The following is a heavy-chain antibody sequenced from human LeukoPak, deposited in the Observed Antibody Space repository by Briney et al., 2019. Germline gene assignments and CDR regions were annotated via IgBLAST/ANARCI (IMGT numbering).Heavy chain of an antibody. CDR1: GYTFTSYG. J-gene: IGHJ4*02. CDR3: ARIRSYRGGLDY. V-gene: IGHV1-18*01. D-gene: IGHD3-10*01. CDR2: ISAYNGNT. Sequence: ASVKVSCKASGYTFTSYGISWVRQAPGQGLEWMGWISAYNGNTNYAQKFQGRVTMTRDTSISTAYMELSRLRSDDTAVYYCARIRSYRGGLDYWGQGTLVTVSS.